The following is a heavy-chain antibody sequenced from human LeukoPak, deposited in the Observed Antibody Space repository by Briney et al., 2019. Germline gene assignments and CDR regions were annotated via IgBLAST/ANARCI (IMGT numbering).Heavy chain of an antibody. CDR3: ARDQGTIILGYFDY. CDR1: GYTFTSYG. Sequence: ASVKVSCKASGYTFTSYGISWVRQAPGQGLEWMGWISAYNGSTNYAQKLQGRVTMTTDTSTSTAYMELRSLRSDDTAVYYCARDQGTIILGYFDYWGQGTLVTVSS. J-gene: IGHJ4*02. D-gene: IGHD3-22*01. CDR2: ISAYNGST. V-gene: IGHV1-18*01.